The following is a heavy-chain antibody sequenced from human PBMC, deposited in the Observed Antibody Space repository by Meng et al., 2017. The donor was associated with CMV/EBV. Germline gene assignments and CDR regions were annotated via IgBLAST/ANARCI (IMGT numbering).Heavy chain of an antibody. CDR2: ISAYNGNT. CDR3: ARDRRWARYDSSDSRLTPRLLFEFGY. J-gene: IGHJ4*02. Sequence: ASVKVSCKASGYTFTSYGISWVRQAPGQGLEWMGWISAYNGNTNYAQKLQDRVTMTTDTSTSTAYMELRSLRSDDTAVYYCARDRRWARYDSSDSRLTPRLLFEFGYWGQGTLVTVSS. CDR1: GYTFTSYG. V-gene: IGHV1-18*01. D-gene: IGHD3-22*01.